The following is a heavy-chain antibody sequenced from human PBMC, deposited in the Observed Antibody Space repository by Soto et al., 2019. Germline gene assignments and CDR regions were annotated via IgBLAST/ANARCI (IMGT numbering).Heavy chain of an antibody. CDR1: GFSLTTRGVG. J-gene: IGHJ4*02. CDR3: AHRTAGDPFDY. D-gene: IGHD6-13*01. Sequence: SGPTLVNPTQTLTLTCTFSGFSLTTRGVGVGWIRQPPGKALEWLALIYWDDDEGYSPSLKSRLTITKGTSKNQVVLTMTNMDPVDTATYYCAHRTAGDPFDYWGQGTLVTVSS. V-gene: IGHV2-5*02. CDR2: IYWDDDE.